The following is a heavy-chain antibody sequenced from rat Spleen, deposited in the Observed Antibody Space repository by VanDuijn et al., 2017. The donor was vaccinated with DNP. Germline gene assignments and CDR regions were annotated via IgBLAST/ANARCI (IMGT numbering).Heavy chain of an antibody. J-gene: IGHJ1*01. D-gene: IGHD5-1*01. Sequence: QVQLQQSGAELAKPGSSVKISCKASGYTFTNYFISWIKQTTGQGREYVGYIQTGSGGTNYNEKFKGRATLTLDKSSSTAFMQLSSLTPDDSAVYYCARWDNYYWYFDFWGPGTMVTVSS. CDR3: ARWDNYYWYFDF. V-gene: IGHV1-43*01. CDR1: GYTFTNYF. CDR2: IQTGSGGT.